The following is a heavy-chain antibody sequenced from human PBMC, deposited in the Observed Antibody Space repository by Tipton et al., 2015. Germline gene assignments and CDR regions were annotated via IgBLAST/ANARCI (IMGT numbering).Heavy chain of an antibody. Sequence: SLRLSCAASGFTFSTYAMHWVRQAPGKGLEWVAVISYDGNNQWYADSVTGRFTISRDSSKNTVYLQMNNLRAEDTAVYFCVRVLNGYVDYDSRPFAYWGPGTLLTVSS. V-gene: IGHV3-30*11. D-gene: IGHD5-12*01. J-gene: IGHJ4*02. CDR2: ISYDGNNQ. CDR3: VRVLNGYVDYDSRPFAY. CDR1: GFTFSTYA.